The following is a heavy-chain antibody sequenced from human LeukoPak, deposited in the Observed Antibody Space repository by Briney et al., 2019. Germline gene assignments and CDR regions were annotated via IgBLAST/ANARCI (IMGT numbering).Heavy chain of an antibody. D-gene: IGHD3-3*01. Sequence: GASVKVSCKASGYTFTSYGISWVRQAPGQGLEWMGWISAYNGNTNYAQKLQGRVTMTTDTSTSTAYMELRSLRSDDTAVYYCAREPGNYDFWSGYYGLDYWGQGTLVTVSS. CDR2: ISAYNGNT. J-gene: IGHJ4*02. V-gene: IGHV1-18*01. CDR1: GYTFTSYG. CDR3: AREPGNYDFWSGYYGLDY.